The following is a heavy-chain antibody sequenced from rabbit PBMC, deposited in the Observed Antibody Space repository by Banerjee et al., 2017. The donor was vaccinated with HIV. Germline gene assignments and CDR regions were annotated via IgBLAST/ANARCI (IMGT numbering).Heavy chain of an antibody. CDR2: INTSSGNT. Sequence: QSLEESGGDLVKPGASLTLTCTASGFSFSSDAMCWVRQAPGKGLEWIACINTSSGNTVYATWAKGRFTISKTSWTTVTLQMTSLTAADTATHFCARDLAGVIGWNFSLWGPGTLVTVS. V-gene: IGHV1S40*01. CDR3: ARDLAGVIGWNFSL. D-gene: IGHD4-1*01. CDR1: GFSFSSDA. J-gene: IGHJ4*01.